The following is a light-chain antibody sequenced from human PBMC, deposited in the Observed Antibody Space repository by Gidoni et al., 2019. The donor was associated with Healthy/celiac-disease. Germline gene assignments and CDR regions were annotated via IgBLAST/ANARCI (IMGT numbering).Light chain of an antibody. J-gene: IGKJ2*01. CDR3: QQYDNLYT. CDR2: DAS. V-gene: IGKV1-33*01. CDR1: QYISNY. Sequence: DIQMTQSPSSLSASVGDRVTITCQASQYISNYLNWYQQKPGKAPKLLIYDASNLETGVPSRFSGSGSGTDFTFTISSLQPEDIAKYYCQQYDNLYTFGQXTKLDIK.